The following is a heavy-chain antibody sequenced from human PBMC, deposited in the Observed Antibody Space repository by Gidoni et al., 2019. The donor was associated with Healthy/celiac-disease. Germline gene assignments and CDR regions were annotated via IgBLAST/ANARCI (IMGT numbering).Heavy chain of an antibody. CDR3: AHLPTVTTLAY. J-gene: IGHJ4*02. V-gene: IGHV3-23*01. D-gene: IGHD4-17*01. CDR2: ISGSGGST. CDR1: GFTFSSYA. Sequence: EVQPLESGGGLVQPGGSLRLSCAASGFTFSSYAMSWVRQAPGKGLEWVSAISGSGGSTYYADSVKGRFTISRDNSKNTLYLEMNSLRAEDTAVYYCAHLPTVTTLAYWGQGTLVTVSS.